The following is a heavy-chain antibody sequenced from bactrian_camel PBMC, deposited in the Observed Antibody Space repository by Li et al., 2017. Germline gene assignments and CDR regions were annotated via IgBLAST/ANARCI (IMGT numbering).Heavy chain of an antibody. J-gene: IGHJ4*01. V-gene: IGHV3S53*01. D-gene: IGHD3*01. CDR3: AVDLFPRPGIPALRVSRYNY. CDR2: INSETLT. CDR1: GFSYSPN. Sequence: HVQLVESGGASVQTGGSLTLSCVASGFSYSPNMAWFRQAPGKEREAIASINSETLTNYADSVKGRFTISKDNAKSTLYLQMISLKPDDTAMYYCAVDLFPRPGIPALRVSRYNYWGQGTQVTVS.